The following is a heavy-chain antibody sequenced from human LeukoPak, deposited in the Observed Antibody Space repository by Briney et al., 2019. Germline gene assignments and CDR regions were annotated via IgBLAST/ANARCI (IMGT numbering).Heavy chain of an antibody. CDR2: IVPIFGTA. D-gene: IGHD2-2*02. CDR1: GGTFSSYA. Sequence: GASVKVSCKASGGTFSSYAISWVRQAPGQGLEWMGGIVPIFGTANYAQKFQGRVTITTDESTSTAYMELSSLRSEDTAVDYCARGDVVVPAAIPVFELFYWGQGTLVTVSS. CDR3: ARGDVVVPAAIPVFELFY. V-gene: IGHV1-69*05. J-gene: IGHJ4*02.